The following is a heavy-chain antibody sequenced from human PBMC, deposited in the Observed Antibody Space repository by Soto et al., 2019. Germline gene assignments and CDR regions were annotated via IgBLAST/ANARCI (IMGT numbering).Heavy chain of an antibody. CDR3: ARDGRVPNNWFDP. V-gene: IGHV4-59*12. CDR1: GGSISSYY. J-gene: IGHJ5*02. CDR2: IYYTGST. Sequence: SETLSLTCTVSGGSISSYYWSWIRQPPGKGLEWIGYIYYTGSTNYNPSLKSRVTISVDTSKNHFSLKLSSVTAADTAVYYCARDGRVPNNWFDPWGQGTLVTAPQ.